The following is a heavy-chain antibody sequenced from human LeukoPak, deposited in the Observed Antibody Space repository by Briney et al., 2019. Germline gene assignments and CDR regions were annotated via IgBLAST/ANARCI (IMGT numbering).Heavy chain of an antibody. Sequence: SETLSLTCTVSGGSISSYYWSWIRQPPGKGLEWMGYIYYSGSTNYNPSLKSRVTISVDTSKNQFSLKLSSVTAADTAVYYCARLDLVSGWPFDYWGQGTLVTVSS. CDR3: ARLDLVSGWPFDY. CDR2: IYYSGST. V-gene: IGHV4-59*01. CDR1: GGSISSYY. D-gene: IGHD6-19*01. J-gene: IGHJ4*02.